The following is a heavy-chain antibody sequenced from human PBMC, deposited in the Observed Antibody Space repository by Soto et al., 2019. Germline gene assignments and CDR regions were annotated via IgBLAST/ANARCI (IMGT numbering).Heavy chain of an antibody. CDR3: AKDHSEHSCYYDY. Sequence: QVQLVESGGGVVQPGRSLRLSCAASGFTFSSYGMHWVRQAPGKGREWVAVISYDGSNNYYADSVKGRFTISRDNSENTLYLQMNSLRAEDTAVYYCAKDHSEHSCYYDYCGQGTLVTVSS. D-gene: IGHD3-22*01. CDR2: ISYDGSNN. V-gene: IGHV3-30*18. CDR1: GFTFSSYG. J-gene: IGHJ4*02.